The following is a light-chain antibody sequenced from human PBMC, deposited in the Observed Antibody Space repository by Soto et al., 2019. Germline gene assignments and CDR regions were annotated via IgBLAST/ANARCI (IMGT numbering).Light chain of an antibody. V-gene: IGLV1-47*01. CDR2: RNN. CDR1: SSNIGSKY. CDR3: ATWHDDLSGSNVV. Sequence: QSVLTQPPSASGTPGQRVTISCSGSSSNIGSKYVYWYQQLPGTAPKLLIYRNNQRPSGVPDRFSGSKSGTSASLAISGLRSEDEADYYCATWHDDLSGSNVVFGGGTKLTVL. J-gene: IGLJ2*01.